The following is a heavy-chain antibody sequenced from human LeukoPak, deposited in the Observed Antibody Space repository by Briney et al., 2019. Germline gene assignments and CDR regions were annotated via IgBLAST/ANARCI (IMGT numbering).Heavy chain of an antibody. D-gene: IGHD6-13*01. CDR2: IYYSGST. Sequence: SETLSLTCTVSGGSISSYYWSWIRQPPGKGLEWIGYIYYSGSTNYNPSLKSRVTISVDTSKNQFSLKLSSVTAADTAVYYCARDGAAAGTRTFDIWGQGTMVTVSS. V-gene: IGHV4-59*01. J-gene: IGHJ3*02. CDR3: ARDGAAAGTRTFDI. CDR1: GGSISSYY.